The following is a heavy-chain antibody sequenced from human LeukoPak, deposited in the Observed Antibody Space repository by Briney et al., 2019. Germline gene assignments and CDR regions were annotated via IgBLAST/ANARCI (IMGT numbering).Heavy chain of an antibody. D-gene: IGHD6-19*01. CDR3: ARCRGGSGWLHAVYFED. J-gene: IGHJ4*02. CDR1: GYTFTGYY. V-gene: IGHV1-2*02. Sequence: GASVKVSCKPSGYTFTGYYLHWVRQAPGQALEWMGWINPNIGATIYAQKFQGRVTITRDTSISTAYMELTSLSSDVSAGYCWARCRGGSGWLHAVYFEDWGQGVLVTV. CDR2: INPNIGAT.